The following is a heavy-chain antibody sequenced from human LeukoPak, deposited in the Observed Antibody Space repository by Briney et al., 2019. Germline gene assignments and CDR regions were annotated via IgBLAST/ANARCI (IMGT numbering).Heavy chain of an antibody. CDR1: GLTFSTCG. V-gene: IGHV3-30*02. CDR3: AKDLQYSPGCS. CDR2: IRYDGSKK. D-gene: IGHD4-11*01. Sequence: GGSLRPSCAASGLTFSTCGMHWVRQGPGLDLEWLTLIRYDGSKKYYEDSVKGRFTISRDNSKNSLYLQMSSLRPEDTAVYYCAKDLQYSPGCSWGQGTLVTVSS. J-gene: IGHJ5*02.